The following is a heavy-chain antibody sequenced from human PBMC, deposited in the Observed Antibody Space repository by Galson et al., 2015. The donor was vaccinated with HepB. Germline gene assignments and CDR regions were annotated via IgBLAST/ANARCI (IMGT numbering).Heavy chain of an antibody. D-gene: IGHD3-10*01. CDR2: IDPSDSYT. Sequence: QSGAEVKKPGESLRISCKGSGYSFTSYWITWVRQMPGKGLEWMGRIDPSDSYTNYSPSFQGHVTISADKSISTAYLQWSSLKASDTAMYYCARRPKARGVNNWFDPWGQGTLVTVSS. J-gene: IGHJ5*02. CDR3: ARRPKARGVNNWFDP. CDR1: GYSFTSYW. V-gene: IGHV5-10-1*01.